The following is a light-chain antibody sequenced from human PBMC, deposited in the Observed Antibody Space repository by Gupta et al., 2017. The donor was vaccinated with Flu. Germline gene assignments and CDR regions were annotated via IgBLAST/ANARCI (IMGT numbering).Light chain of an antibody. CDR1: SSDVGSYNL. V-gene: IGLV2-23*02. J-gene: IGLJ2*01. CDR2: EVT. Sequence: SITISCTGTSSDVGSYNLVSWYQQYPGTAPKLMIYEVTKRPSGVSDRFSGSKSGNTASLTISGLQTEDEAAHYCCSYAASGTLLFGGGTKVTVL. CDR3: CSYAASGTLL.